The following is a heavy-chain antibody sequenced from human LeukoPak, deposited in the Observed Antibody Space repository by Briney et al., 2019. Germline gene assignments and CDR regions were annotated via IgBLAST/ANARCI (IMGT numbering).Heavy chain of an antibody. Sequence: PGGSLRLSCEASGLTFSHYGMLWVRQAPGKGLEWVAFISHDGDNQHYADSVKGRFTISRDDSKNTVYLQMSSLRNDDTAMYYCAKWASFWGFGSSDWYFDVWGRGTLATVSS. V-gene: IGHV3-30*18. CDR3: AKWASFWGFGSSDWYFDV. D-gene: IGHD6-6*01. CDR1: GLTFSHYG. CDR2: ISHDGDNQ. J-gene: IGHJ2*01.